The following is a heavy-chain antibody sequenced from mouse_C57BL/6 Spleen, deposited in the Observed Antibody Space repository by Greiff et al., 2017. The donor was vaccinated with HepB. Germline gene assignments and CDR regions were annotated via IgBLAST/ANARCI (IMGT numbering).Heavy chain of an antibody. CDR3: ARSEDGYYRYFDV. D-gene: IGHD2-3*01. V-gene: IGHV1-82*01. CDR2: IYPGDGDT. Sequence: VKLMESGPELVKPGASVKISCKASGYAFSSSWMNWVKQRPGKGLEWIGRIYPGDGDTNYNGKFKGKATLTADKSSSTAYMQLSSLTSEDSAVYFCARSEDGYYRYFDVWGTGTTVTVSS. CDR1: GYAFSSSW. J-gene: IGHJ1*03.